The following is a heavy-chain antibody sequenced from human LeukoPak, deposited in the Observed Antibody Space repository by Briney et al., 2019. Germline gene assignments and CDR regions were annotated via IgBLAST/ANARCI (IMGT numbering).Heavy chain of an antibody. V-gene: IGHV5-51*01. CDR3: ASQTPAATWSGPQTLAAFDI. D-gene: IGHD2-2*01. Sequence: GESLKISCKGSGYSFTSYWIGWVRQMPGKGLEWMGIIYPGDSDTRYSPSFQGQVTISADKSISTAYLQWSSLKASDAAMYYCASQTPAATWSGPQTLAAFDIWGQGTMVTVSS. CDR1: GYSFTSYW. J-gene: IGHJ3*02. CDR2: IYPGDSDT.